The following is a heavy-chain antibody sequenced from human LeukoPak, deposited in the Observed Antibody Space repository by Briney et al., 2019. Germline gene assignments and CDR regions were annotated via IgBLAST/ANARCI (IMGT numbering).Heavy chain of an antibody. V-gene: IGHV3-21*01. Sequence: GGSLRLSCAASGFTFSISTMNWVRQAPGKGLDWVASISSSSSTMHYADSVKGRLTISRDNAKNSLYLQINSLRAEDTAVYYCARDSLYYYDSSGYWDYWGQGTLVTVSS. J-gene: IGHJ4*02. D-gene: IGHD3-22*01. CDR2: ISSSSSTM. CDR1: GFTFSIST. CDR3: ARDSLYYYDSSGYWDY.